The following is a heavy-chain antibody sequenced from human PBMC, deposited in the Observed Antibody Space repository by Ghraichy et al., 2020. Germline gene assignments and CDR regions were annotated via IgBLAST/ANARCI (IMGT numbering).Heavy chain of an antibody. V-gene: IGHV1-3*01. CDR3: ARGRWTSHQASYYFDY. CDR2: INAGNGNT. J-gene: IGHJ4*02. CDR1: GYTFPDYA. Sequence: ASVKVSCTASGYTFPDYAILWVRQAPGQRLEWLGWINAGNGNTKYSQTFQGRVTLTRDTSASTAFMNLSSLKSEDTAIYYCARGRWTSHQASYYFDYWGQGTLVTVSS. D-gene: IGHD3/OR15-3a*01.